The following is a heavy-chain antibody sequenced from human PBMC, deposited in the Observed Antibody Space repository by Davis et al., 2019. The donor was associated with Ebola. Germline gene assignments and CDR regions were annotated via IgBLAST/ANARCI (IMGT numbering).Heavy chain of an antibody. CDR1: GFTFSNYW. CDR3: ARDVGRFYGMDV. D-gene: IGHD3-10*01. V-gene: IGHV3-74*01. J-gene: IGHJ6*02. Sequence: PGGSLRLSCVASGFTFSNYWMHWVRQAPGKGLVWVSRINSDGSSISYADSVKGRFSISRDNSKNTLYLQMNSLRAEDTAVYYCARDVGRFYGMDVWGQGTTVTVSS. CDR2: INSDGSSI.